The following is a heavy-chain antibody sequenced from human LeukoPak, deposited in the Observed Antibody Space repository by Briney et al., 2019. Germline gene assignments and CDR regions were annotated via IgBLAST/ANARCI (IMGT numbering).Heavy chain of an antibody. J-gene: IGHJ3*02. Sequence: GGSLRLSCAASGFTFSRFWMSWVRQAPGKGLEWVSIIYSGGNTYYADSVKGRFTISRDNSKNTLYLQMNSLRAEDTAVYYCAGRTSSPRAFDIWGQGTMVTVSS. CDR1: GFTFSRFW. D-gene: IGHD2-2*01. CDR2: IYSGGNT. CDR3: AGRTSSPRAFDI. V-gene: IGHV3-53*01.